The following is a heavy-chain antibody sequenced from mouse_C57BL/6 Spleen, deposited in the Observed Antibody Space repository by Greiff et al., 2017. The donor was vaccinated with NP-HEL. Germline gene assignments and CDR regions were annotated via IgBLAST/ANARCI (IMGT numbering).Heavy chain of an antibody. Sequence: VQLQQSGAELVRLGASVKLSCTASGFNIKDDYMHWVKQRPEQGLEWIGWIDPENGDTEYASKFQGKATITADTSSNTAYLQLSSLTSEDTAVYYCTRRGYYFDYWGQGTTLTVSS. D-gene: IGHD3-1*01. CDR2: IDPENGDT. CDR1: GFNIKDDY. J-gene: IGHJ2*01. V-gene: IGHV14-4*01. CDR3: TRRGYYFDY.